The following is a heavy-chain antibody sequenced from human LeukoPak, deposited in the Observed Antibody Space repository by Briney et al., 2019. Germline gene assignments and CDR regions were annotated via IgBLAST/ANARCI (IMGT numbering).Heavy chain of an antibody. J-gene: IGHJ4*02. D-gene: IGHD6-13*01. CDR2: TYYRSQWYY. Sequence: SQTLSLTCVLSGDRVSVNIATWNSIRPSPSRGLDWQGRTYYRSQWYYDYAVSVRSRITINPDTSKNQFSLQLSSVTPEDTAVYFCARERSSWYYLDYWGQGMLVTVSS. CDR1: GDRVSVNIAT. CDR3: ARERSSWYYLDY. V-gene: IGHV6-1*01.